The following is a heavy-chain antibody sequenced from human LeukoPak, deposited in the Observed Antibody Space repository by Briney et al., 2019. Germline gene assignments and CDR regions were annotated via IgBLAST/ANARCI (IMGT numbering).Heavy chain of an antibody. CDR2: IIPIFGTA. J-gene: IGHJ5*02. Sequence: SVKVSCKASRGTFSSYAISWVRQAPGQGLEWMGGIIPIFGTANYAQKFQGRVTITADESTSTAYMELSSLRSEDTAVYYCARDSDYYDSSGYYYGWFDPWGQGTLVTVSS. CDR3: ARDSDYYDSSGYYYGWFDP. V-gene: IGHV1-69*13. CDR1: RGTFSSYA. D-gene: IGHD3-22*01.